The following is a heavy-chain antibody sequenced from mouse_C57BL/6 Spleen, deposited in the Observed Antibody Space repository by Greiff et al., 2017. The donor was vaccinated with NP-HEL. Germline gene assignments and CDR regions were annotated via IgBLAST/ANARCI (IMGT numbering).Heavy chain of an antibody. V-gene: IGHV14-4*01. CDR1: GFNIKDDY. J-gene: IGHJ3*01. D-gene: IGHD2-5*01. CDR3: TTRGNYYSNYSWFAY. Sequence: EVQLVESGAELVRPGASVKLSCTASGFNIKDDYMHWVKQRPEQGLEWIGWIDPENGDTEYASKFQGKATITADTSSNTAYLQLSSLTSEDTAVYYCTTRGNYYSNYSWFAYWGQGTLVTVSA. CDR2: IDPENGDT.